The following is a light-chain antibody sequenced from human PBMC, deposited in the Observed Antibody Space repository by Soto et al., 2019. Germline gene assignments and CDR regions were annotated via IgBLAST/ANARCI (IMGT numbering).Light chain of an antibody. V-gene: IGKV1-33*01. CDR2: DAS. CDR1: QDISDV. Sequence: DIQMTQSPSALFASVGDRVPITGQASQDISDVLNWYQQQPGKAPKLLIYDASKLQTGVPSRFSGRGSGKDFTFTISSLKPDDSGTYYCQQFYDLPITFGQGTRLEI. CDR3: QQFYDLPIT. J-gene: IGKJ5*01.